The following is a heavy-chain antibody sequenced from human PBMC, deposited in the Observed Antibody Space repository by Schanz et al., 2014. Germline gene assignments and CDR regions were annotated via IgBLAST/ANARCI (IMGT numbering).Heavy chain of an antibody. V-gene: IGHV3-53*01. CDR3: AKRFHCSGSHPFDY. CDR2: IYSDGRT. CDR1: GFTVSSNY. J-gene: IGHJ4*02. Sequence: EVQLVESGGGLIQPGGSLRLSCVASGFTVSSNYMSWVRQAPGKGLEWVSVIYSDGRTYYGDSVKGRFTISRDNSKNTLYLQMNSLRDEDTAMYYCAKRFHCSGSHPFDYWGQGSLVTVSS. D-gene: IGHD3-10*02.